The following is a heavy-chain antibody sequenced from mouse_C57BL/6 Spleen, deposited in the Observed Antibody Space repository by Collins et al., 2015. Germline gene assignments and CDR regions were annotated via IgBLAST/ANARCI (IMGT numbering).Heavy chain of an antibody. CDR2: ISGGGGNT. Sequence: EVMLVESGGGLVKPGGSLKLSCAASGFTFGGYTISWVRQTPEKRLEWVATISGGGGNTYYPDSVKGRFTISRDNAMNTLFLQMSSLRSEDTALYYCARHDYYGSNYRRYFDFWGQGTTLTVSS. D-gene: IGHD1-1*01. V-gene: IGHV5-9*01. CDR3: ARHDYYGSNYRRYFDF. CDR1: GFTFGGYT. J-gene: IGHJ2*01.